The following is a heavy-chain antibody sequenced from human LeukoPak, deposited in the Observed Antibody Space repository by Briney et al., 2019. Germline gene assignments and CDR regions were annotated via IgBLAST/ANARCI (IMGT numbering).Heavy chain of an antibody. J-gene: IGHJ4*02. CDR1: GITFSNAW. D-gene: IGHD1-14*01. Sequence: PGGSLRLSCAASGITFSNAWMTWVRQAPGKGLEWVSVLYSDGNTKYADSVQGRFTISRDNSKNTLYLEMNSLSPDDTAVYYCARGVEPLAANTLAYWGQGTLVTVSS. CDR2: LYSDGNT. CDR3: ARGVEPLAANTLAY. V-gene: IGHV3-53*01.